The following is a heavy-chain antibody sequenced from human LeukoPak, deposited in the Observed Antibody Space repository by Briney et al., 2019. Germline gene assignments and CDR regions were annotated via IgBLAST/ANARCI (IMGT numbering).Heavy chain of an antibody. CDR1: GYTFTSYY. CDR3: ARGSLDIVVVVAATPAWFDP. Sequence: ASVKVSCKASGYTFTSYYMHWVRQAPGQGLEWMGIINPSGGSTSYAQKFQGRVTMTRDMSTSTVYMELSSLRSEDTAVYYCARGSLDIVVVVAATPAWFDPWGQGTLVTVSS. CDR2: INPSGGST. V-gene: IGHV1-46*01. J-gene: IGHJ5*02. D-gene: IGHD2-15*01.